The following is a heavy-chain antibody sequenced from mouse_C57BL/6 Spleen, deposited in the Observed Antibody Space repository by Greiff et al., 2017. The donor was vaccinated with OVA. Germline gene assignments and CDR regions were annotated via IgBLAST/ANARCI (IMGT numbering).Heavy chain of an antibody. J-gene: IGHJ2*01. Sequence: EVQLQQSGPGLVKPSQSLSLTCSVTGYSITSGYYWNWIRQFPGNKLEWMGYISYDGSNNYNPSLKNRISITRDTSKNQFFLKLNPVTTEDTATYYCAREGDGDYWGQGTTLTVSS. V-gene: IGHV3-6*01. D-gene: IGHD2-3*01. CDR1: GYSITSGYY. CDR3: AREGDGDY. CDR2: ISYDGSN.